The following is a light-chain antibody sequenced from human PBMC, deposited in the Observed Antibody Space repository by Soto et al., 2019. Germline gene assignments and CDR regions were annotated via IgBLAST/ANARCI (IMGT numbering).Light chain of an antibody. CDR1: QSVSSNY. CDR2: GAS. J-gene: IGKJ5*01. Sequence: DIVLTQSPGTLSLSPGERATVSCRASQSVSSNYLAWYQQKPGQAPRLLIYGASSRATGIPDRFSGSGSGTDFTLTISGLEPEDFAVYYCQQRSNWITFGQGTRLEI. V-gene: IGKV3D-20*02. CDR3: QQRSNWIT.